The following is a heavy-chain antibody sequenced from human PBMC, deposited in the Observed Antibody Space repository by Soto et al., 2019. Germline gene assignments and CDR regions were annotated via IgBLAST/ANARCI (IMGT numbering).Heavy chain of an antibody. D-gene: IGHD3-10*01. CDR2: ISSSSSYI. CDR1: GFTFSSYS. V-gene: IGHV3-21*01. J-gene: IGHJ3*02. CDR3: ARDRMRGIDAFDI. Sequence: GGSLRLSCAASGFTFSSYSMNWVRQAPGKGLEWVSSISSSSSYIYYADSVKGRFTISRDNAKNSLYLQMNSLRAEDTAVYYCARDRMRGIDAFDIWGQGTMVTVS.